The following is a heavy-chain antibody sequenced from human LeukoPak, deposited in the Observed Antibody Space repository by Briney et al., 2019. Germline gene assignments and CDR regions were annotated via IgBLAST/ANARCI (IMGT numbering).Heavy chain of an antibody. CDR2: ISGSGGST. CDR1: GFTFSSYA. CDR3: AKSGDAGREYYYYYYMDV. D-gene: IGHD3-10*01. J-gene: IGHJ6*03. V-gene: IGHV3-23*01. Sequence: GGSLRLSCAASGFTFSSYAMSWVRQAPEKGLEWVSAISGSGGSTYYADSVKGRFTISRDNSKNTLYLQMNSLRGEDTDVYHCAKSGDAGREYYYYYYMDVWGKGTTVTVSS.